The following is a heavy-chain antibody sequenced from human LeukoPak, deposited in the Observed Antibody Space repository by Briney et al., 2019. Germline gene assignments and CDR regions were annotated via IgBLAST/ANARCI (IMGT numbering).Heavy chain of an antibody. V-gene: IGHV1-18*01. CDR3: ARAYYYDSSGYSGLDY. CDR2: ISAYNGNT. CDR1: GYTFTSYG. J-gene: IGHJ4*02. D-gene: IGHD3-22*01. Sequence: ASVKVSCKASGYTFTSYGISWVRQASGQGLEWMGWISAYNGNTNYAQKLQGRVTMTTDTSTSTAYMELRSLRSDDTAVYYCARAYYYDSSGYSGLDYWGQGTLVTVSS.